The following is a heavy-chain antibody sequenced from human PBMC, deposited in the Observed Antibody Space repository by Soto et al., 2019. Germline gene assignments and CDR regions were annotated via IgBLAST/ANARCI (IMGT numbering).Heavy chain of an antibody. Sequence: GGSLRLSCAASGFTLRSYAMSWVRQAPGKGLEWVSTISGSDGRTYSTDSVKGRFTISRDNSRNTAYLQMNSLRVEDTAVYYCAKGVSQYTPLALFDYWGRGTLVTVSS. CDR2: ISGSDGRT. CDR1: GFTLRSYA. J-gene: IGHJ4*02. D-gene: IGHD5-18*01. V-gene: IGHV3-23*01. CDR3: AKGVSQYTPLALFDY.